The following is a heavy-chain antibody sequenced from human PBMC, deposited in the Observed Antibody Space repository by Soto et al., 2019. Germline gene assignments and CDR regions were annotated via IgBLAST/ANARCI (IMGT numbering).Heavy chain of an antibody. CDR2: ISGSGGST. CDR1: GFTFSSYA. V-gene: IGHV3-23*01. J-gene: IGHJ4*02. CDR3: AKDAPDRFPPFDY. Sequence: GGSMRLSCAASGFTFSSYAMSWVRQAPGKGLEWVSAISGSGGSTYYAGSVKGRFTMSRGNSKNQGDLQMNSLRAQDTAVYYWAKDAPDRFPPFDYWGQGTLVTVSS. D-gene: IGHD3-3*01.